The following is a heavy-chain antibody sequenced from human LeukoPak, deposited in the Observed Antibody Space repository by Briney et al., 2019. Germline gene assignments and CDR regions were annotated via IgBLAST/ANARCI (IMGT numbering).Heavy chain of an antibody. J-gene: IGHJ3*01. V-gene: IGHV1-46*01. Sequence: ASVKVFCKASGYRFTSNYIHWVRQAPGQGLEWMGIINPTEGTTTYAGKFQDRVTMTRDTSTSTVYMELSSLRSEDTAVYYCTRPPRGYSATFEFWGQGTVVTVSS. CDR2: INPTEGTT. D-gene: IGHD1-26*01. CDR3: TRPPRGYSATFEF. CDR1: GYRFTSNY.